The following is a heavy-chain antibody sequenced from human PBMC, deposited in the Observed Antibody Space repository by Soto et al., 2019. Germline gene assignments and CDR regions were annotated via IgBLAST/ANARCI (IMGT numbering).Heavy chain of an antibody. Sequence: PSETLCLTCTVSGDSISSSSYYWGLIRQPPGKGLEWIGSIYYSGSTYYNPSLKSRVTISVDTSKNQFSLKLSSVTAADTAVHYCARSGGLQHIDYWGQGTLVTVSS. CDR1: GDSISSSSYY. CDR3: ARSGGLQHIDY. D-gene: IGHD4-4*01. V-gene: IGHV4-39*01. J-gene: IGHJ4*02. CDR2: IYYSGST.